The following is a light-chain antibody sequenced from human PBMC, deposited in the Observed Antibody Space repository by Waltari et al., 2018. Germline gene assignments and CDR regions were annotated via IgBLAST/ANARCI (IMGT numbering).Light chain of an antibody. CDR3: QVWDDVTDSGV. J-gene: IGLJ3*02. CDR2: YDS. Sequence: YVLTQPPSVSVDPGKTARLTCGGANIWSKSVNWYQQKPGQAPVLVMFYDSDRPSEIPERFSGSNSGNTATLTISWVEAGDEADYHCQVWDDVTDSGVFGGGTKLTVL. V-gene: IGLV3-21*04. CDR1: NIWSKS.